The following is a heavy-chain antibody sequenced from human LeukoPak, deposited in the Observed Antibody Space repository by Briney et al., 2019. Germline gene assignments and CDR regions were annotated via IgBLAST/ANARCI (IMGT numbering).Heavy chain of an antibody. CDR1: GFTFSSYG. Sequence: GGSLRLSCGASGFTFSSYGMHWVRQAPGKGLEWVAVISYDGGNKYYADSVKGRFTISRDNSKNTLYLQMNSLRAEDTAVYYCAKEWTSARGGVKFDYWGQGTLVTVSS. CDR3: AKEWTSARGGVKFDY. V-gene: IGHV3-30*18. D-gene: IGHD3-16*01. J-gene: IGHJ4*02. CDR2: ISYDGGNK.